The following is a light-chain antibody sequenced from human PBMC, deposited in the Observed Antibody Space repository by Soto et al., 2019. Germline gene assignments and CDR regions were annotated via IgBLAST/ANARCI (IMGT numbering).Light chain of an antibody. V-gene: IGKV3-20*01. Sequence: EIVLTQSPGTLSLSPGERATLSCRASQSVSSSYLAWYQQKPGQAPRLLISGASSRATGIPDRFSGSGSGRNFSPPISSREPEDFAAYYWCQYVSSPKYTFGQGTKLEIK. CDR3: CQYVSSPKYT. CDR2: GAS. J-gene: IGKJ2*01. CDR1: QSVSSSY.